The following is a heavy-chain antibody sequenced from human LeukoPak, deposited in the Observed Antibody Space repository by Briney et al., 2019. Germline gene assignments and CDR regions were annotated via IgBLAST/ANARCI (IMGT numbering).Heavy chain of an antibody. Sequence: PSETLSLTCTVSGGSISSYYWSWIRQPPGKGLEWIGYIYYSGSTNYNPSLKSRVTISVDTSKNQFSLKLSSVTAADTAVYYCARDDRGGWYFDHWGQGTLVTVSS. J-gene: IGHJ4*02. V-gene: IGHV4-59*01. CDR3: ARDDRGGWYFDH. D-gene: IGHD6-19*01. CDR1: GGSISSYY. CDR2: IYYSGST.